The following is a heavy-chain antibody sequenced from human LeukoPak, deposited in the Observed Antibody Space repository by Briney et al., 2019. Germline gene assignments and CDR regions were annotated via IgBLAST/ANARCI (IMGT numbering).Heavy chain of an antibody. Sequence: YSSGTTIYNPSFKGGVPISVDTSKHPFSLKLSSVTAADTAVYYCARLVNYYDSSGSNAFDIWGQGTMVTLSS. CDR2: YSSGTT. V-gene: IGHV4-59*08. CDR3: ARLVNYYDSSGSNAFDI. D-gene: IGHD3-22*01. J-gene: IGHJ3*02.